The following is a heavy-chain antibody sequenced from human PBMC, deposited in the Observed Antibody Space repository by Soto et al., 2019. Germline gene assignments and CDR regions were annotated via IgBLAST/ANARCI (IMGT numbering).Heavy chain of an antibody. CDR1: GFTFSSYA. Sequence: EVQLLESGGGLVQPGGSLRLSCAASGFTFSSYAMSWVRQAPGKGLELVSAISGSGGSTYYADSVKGRFTISRDNTKNTLYLQMNSLRAEDTAVYYCAKWASGRVVAATRPPDYWGKGTLVTVSS. D-gene: IGHD2-15*01. V-gene: IGHV3-23*01. CDR2: ISGSGGST. CDR3: AKWASGRVVAATRPPDY. J-gene: IGHJ4*02.